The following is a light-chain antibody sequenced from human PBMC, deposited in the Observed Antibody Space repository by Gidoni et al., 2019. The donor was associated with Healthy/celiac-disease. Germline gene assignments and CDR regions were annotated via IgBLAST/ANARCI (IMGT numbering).Light chain of an antibody. J-gene: IGKJ4*01. CDR3: QQRSNWPT. V-gene: IGKV3-11*01. Sequence: ATLSCRASQSVSSYLAGYQQKPCQAPRLLIYDASNRATGIPARFSGSGSGTDFTLTISSLEPEDFAVYYCQQRSNWPTFGGGTKVEIK. CDR2: DAS. CDR1: QSVSSY.